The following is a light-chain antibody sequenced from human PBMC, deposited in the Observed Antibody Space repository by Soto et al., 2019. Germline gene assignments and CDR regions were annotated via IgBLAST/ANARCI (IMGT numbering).Light chain of an antibody. CDR3: QQYNDWPLT. Sequence: EIVMTQSPATLSVSPGERATLSCSASQSVSSNLAWYQQKPGQAPSLLIYDISARATGIPTRFSGSGSGTEFTLTISSLQSEDFAVYYCQQYNDWPLTFGGGTRLEIK. CDR2: DIS. J-gene: IGKJ5*01. V-gene: IGKV3D-15*01. CDR1: QSVSSN.